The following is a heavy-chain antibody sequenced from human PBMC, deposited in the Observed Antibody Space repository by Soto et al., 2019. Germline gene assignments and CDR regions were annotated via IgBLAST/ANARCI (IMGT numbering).Heavy chain of an antibody. CDR3: AGDPFPTSGYGGYAAY. CDR2: IIPIFGTA. J-gene: IGHJ4*02. V-gene: IGHV1-69*12. CDR1: GGTFSSYA. D-gene: IGHD5-12*01. Sequence: QVQLVQSGAEVKKPGSSVKVSCKASGGTFSSYAISWVRQAPGQGLEWMGGIIPIFGTANYAEKFQGRVTITGDESTSKAYMELSSVRSEGTAVYYCAGDPFPTSGYGGYAAYWGQGTLVTVSS.